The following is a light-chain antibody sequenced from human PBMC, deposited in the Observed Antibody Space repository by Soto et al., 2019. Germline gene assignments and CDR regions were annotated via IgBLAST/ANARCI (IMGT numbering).Light chain of an antibody. Sequence: QSALTQPPSASGSPGQSVTISCTGTSSDVGGYNYVSWYQQHPGRAPKLMIYEVTKRPSGVPDRFSASKSGNTAYLTVSGLQAEDEADYYCSSYAGSDNFFLVFGGGTKVTVL. V-gene: IGLV2-8*01. CDR3: SSYAGSDNFFLV. J-gene: IGLJ2*01. CDR1: SSDVGGYNY. CDR2: EVT.